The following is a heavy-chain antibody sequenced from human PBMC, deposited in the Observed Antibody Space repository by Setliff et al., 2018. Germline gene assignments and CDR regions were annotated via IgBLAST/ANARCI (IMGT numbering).Heavy chain of an antibody. Sequence: SETLSLTCGVSGISISSGHYWGWIRQPPGKGLEWIGTIYHRGRTYYNPSLNSRVTISLDTSKNHFSLKLSSVTAADTAVYYCASPRRDDLDSPFDAFDIWGQGTKVT. CDR2: IYHRGRT. J-gene: IGHJ3*02. V-gene: IGHV4-38-2*01. D-gene: IGHD3-3*01. CDR3: ASPRRDDLDSPFDAFDI. CDR1: GISISSGHY.